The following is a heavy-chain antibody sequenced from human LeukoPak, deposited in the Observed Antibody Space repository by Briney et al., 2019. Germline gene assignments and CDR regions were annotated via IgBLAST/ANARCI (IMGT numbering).Heavy chain of an antibody. CDR1: GGSISSGGYY. Sequence: PSETLSLTCTVSGGSISSGGYYWSWIRQPPGKGLEWIGYIYHSGSTNYNPSLKSRVTISVDTSKNQFSLKLSSVTAADTAVYYCARLSQDTAMAFDYWGQGTLVAVSS. V-gene: IGHV4-61*08. D-gene: IGHD5-18*01. CDR2: IYHSGST. J-gene: IGHJ4*02. CDR3: ARLSQDTAMAFDY.